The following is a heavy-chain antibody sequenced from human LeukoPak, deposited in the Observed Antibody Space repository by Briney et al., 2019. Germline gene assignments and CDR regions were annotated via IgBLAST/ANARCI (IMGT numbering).Heavy chain of an antibody. J-gene: IGHJ4*02. CDR2: IYSGGST. CDR3: ASPYSSSWYFGLDY. Sequence: GGSLRLSCAASGFTVSSNYMSWVRQAPGKGLEWVSVIYSGGSTYYADSVKGRFAISRDNSKNTLYLQMNSLRAEDTAVYYCASPYSSSWYFGLDYWGQGTLVTVSS. CDR1: GFTVSSNY. D-gene: IGHD6-13*01. V-gene: IGHV3-53*01.